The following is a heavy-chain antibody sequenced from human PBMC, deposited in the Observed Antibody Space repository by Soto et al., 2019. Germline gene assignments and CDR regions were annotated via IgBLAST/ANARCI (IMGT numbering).Heavy chain of an antibody. CDR2: INQDGSGK. Sequence: PVGSLRLSCAASGFTFSSHWMSWVRQAPGKGPEWVATINQDGSGKDYVDSVKGRFTISRDNARNSLYLQMNSLRGDDTAVYYCARAAYWGQGTLVTVSS. CDR3: ARAAY. J-gene: IGHJ4*02. V-gene: IGHV3-7*05. CDR1: GFTFSSHW.